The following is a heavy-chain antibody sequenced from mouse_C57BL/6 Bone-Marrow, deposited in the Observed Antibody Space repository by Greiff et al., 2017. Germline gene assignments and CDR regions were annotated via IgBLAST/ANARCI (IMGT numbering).Heavy chain of an antibody. D-gene: IGHD1-1*01. CDR3: ARCGTTIVARFYYAMDY. V-gene: IGHV1-53*01. J-gene: IGHJ4*01. CDR2: INPSNGGT. Sequence: QVQLQQPGTELVKPGASVKLSCKASGYTFTSYWMHWVKQRPGQGLEWIGNINPSNGGTNYNEKFKSKATLTVDKSSSTAYMQLSSLTSVDSAVYYCARCGTTIVARFYYAMDYWGQGTTVTVSS. CDR1: GYTFTSYW.